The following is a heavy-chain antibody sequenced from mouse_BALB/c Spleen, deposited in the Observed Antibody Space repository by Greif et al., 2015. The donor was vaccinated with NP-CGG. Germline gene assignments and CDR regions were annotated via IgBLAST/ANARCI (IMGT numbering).Heavy chain of an antibody. CDR1: GFTFTDYY. V-gene: IGHV7-3*02. J-gene: IGHJ4*01. D-gene: IGHD1-1*01. CDR3: ARDYYYGSSYYYAMDY. CDR2: IRNKANGYTT. Sequence: EVKVVESGGGLVQPGGSLRLSCATSGFTFTDYYMSWVRQPPGKALEWLGFIRNKANGYTTEYSASVKGRFTISRDNSQSILYLQMNTLRAEDSATYYCARDYYYGSSYYYAMDYWGQGTSVTVSS.